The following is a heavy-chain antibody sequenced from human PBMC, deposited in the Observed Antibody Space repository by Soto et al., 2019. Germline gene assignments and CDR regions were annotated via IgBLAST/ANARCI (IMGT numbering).Heavy chain of an antibody. Sequence: RRLSCAASGFTFSSYAMSWVRQAPGKGLEWVSAISGSGGSTYYADSVKGRFTISRDNSKNTLYLQMNSLRAEDTAVYYCAKDYAEPYYDFWSGYHGTYYYYGMDVWGQGTTVTVSS. CDR3: AKDYAEPYYDFWSGYHGTYYYYGMDV. D-gene: IGHD3-3*01. V-gene: IGHV3-23*01. CDR2: ISGSGGST. J-gene: IGHJ6*02. CDR1: GFTFSSYA.